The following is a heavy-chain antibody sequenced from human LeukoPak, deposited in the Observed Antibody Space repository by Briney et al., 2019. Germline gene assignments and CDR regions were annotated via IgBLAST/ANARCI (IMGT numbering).Heavy chain of an antibody. CDR2: IYYSGST. D-gene: IGHD2-21*02. J-gene: IGHJ1*01. CDR3: ARGGAYCGGDCYPGYFQH. V-gene: IGHV4-59*01. Sequence: PSETLSLTCTVSGGSFRSYYWSWIRQPPGKGLEWIGYIYYSGSTNYNPSLKNRVTISVDTSKNHFSLILSSVTAADTAVYYCARGGAYCGGDCYPGYFQHWGQGTLVTVSS. CDR1: GGSFRSYY.